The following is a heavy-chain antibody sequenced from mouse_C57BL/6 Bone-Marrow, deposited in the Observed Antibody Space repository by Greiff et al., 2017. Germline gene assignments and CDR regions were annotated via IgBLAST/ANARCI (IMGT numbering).Heavy chain of an antibody. V-gene: IGHV5-4*03. Sequence: EVKLMESGGGLVKPGGSLKLSCAASGFTFSSYAMSWVRQTPEKRLEWVATISDGGSYTYYPDNVKGRFIISRDNAKINLYLVMIHLKSEYTAVYCSARCNGCYVAWFAYWGQGTLVTVSA. CDR3: ARCNGCYVAWFAY. D-gene: IGHD2-3*01. J-gene: IGHJ3*01. CDR2: ISDGGSYT. CDR1: GFTFSSYA.